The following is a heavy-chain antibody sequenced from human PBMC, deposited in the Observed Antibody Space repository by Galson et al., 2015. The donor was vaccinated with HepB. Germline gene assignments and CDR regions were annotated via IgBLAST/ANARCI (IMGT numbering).Heavy chain of an antibody. V-gene: IGHV3-33*01. CDR1: GFTFNIYG. J-gene: IGHJ4*01. D-gene: IGHD2-21*02. CDR3: ARDQMVVTATPFDY. Sequence: SLRLSCAASGFTFNIYGMHWVRQAPGKGLEWVAVIWYDGRNKYYADSVKGRFTISRDNSKNTVYLQMNNLRAEDTAMYYCARDQMVVTATPFDYWGQGTVVGVSS. CDR2: IWYDGRNK.